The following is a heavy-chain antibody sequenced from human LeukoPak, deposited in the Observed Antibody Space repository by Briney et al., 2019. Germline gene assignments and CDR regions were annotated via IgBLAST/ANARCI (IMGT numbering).Heavy chain of an antibody. Sequence: GGSLRLSCAASGFTFTRYAMHWVRQAPGKGLEWVAVISSDGSNKYYADSVKGRFTISRDNSKNTLYLQMNSLRAEDTAVYYCARDSSSGYYGYWGQGTLVTVSS. CDR3: ARDSSSGYYGY. CDR1: GFTFTRYA. CDR2: ISSDGSNK. V-gene: IGHV3-30-3*01. J-gene: IGHJ4*02. D-gene: IGHD3-22*01.